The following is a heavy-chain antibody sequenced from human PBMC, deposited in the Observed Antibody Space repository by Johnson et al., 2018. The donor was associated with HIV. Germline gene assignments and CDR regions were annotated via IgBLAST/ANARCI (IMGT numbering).Heavy chain of an antibody. J-gene: IGHJ3*02. CDR2: IRYDGSNK. CDR1: GFTFSDYY. D-gene: IGHD3-10*01. V-gene: IGHV3-30*02. CDR3: AKDQGWFGEFMNAFDI. Sequence: QVQLVESGGGLVQPGGSLRLSCAASGFTFSDYYMSWIRQAPGKGLEWVAFIRYDGSNKYYADSVKGRFTISRDNSKNTLYLQMNSLRAEDTAVYYCAKDQGWFGEFMNAFDIWGQGTMVTVSS.